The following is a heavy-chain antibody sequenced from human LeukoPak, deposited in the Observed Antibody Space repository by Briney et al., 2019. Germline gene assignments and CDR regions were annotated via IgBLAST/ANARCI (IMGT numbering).Heavy chain of an antibody. CDR3: ARGRWFGELDPFDP. V-gene: IGHV4-59*06. J-gene: IGHJ5*02. D-gene: IGHD3-10*01. CDR2: IYFSGST. CDR1: GGSISSYY. Sequence: PSETLSLTCTVSGGSISSYYWSWIRQPPGKGLEWIGYIYFSGSTYYNPSLKSRVTISLDTSKNHFSLKLSSVTAADTAVYYCARGRWFGELDPFDPWGQGTLVTVSS.